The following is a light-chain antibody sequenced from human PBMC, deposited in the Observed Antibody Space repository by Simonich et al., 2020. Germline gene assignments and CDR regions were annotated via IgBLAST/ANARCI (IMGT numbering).Light chain of an antibody. CDR1: SSDVGGYNY. Sequence: QSALTQPASVSGSPGQSITISCTGTSSDVGGYNYVSCYQQHPGKAPKLMIYDVSKRPAGVSHRFSCSKSGNTASLTISGLQAEDEADYYCSSYTSSSTLVFGGGTKLTVL. CDR2: DVS. CDR3: SSYTSSSTLV. J-gene: IGLJ2*01. V-gene: IGLV2-14*01.